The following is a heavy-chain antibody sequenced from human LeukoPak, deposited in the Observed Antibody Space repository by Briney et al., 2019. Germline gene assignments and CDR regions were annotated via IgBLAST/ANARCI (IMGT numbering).Heavy chain of an antibody. J-gene: IGHJ6*03. CDR1: DFTVSSNH. CDR3: ATSRAKVLNSNYYMDV. D-gene: IGHD2/OR15-2a*01. V-gene: IGHV3-53*01. CDR2: IYSGGST. Sequence: TGGSLRLSCTASDFTVSSNHMTWVRQAPGKGLQWVSLIYSGGSTYYAVSVKGRFTISRDSSKNTLYLQMNSLRAEDTAVYYCATSRAKVLNSNYYMDVWGKGTTVTISS.